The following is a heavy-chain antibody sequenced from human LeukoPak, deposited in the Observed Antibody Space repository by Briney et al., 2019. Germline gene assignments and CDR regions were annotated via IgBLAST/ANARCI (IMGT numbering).Heavy chain of an antibody. J-gene: IGHJ4*02. CDR2: INHSGST. CDR1: GGSFSGYY. V-gene: IGHV4-34*01. Sequence: PSETLSLTCAVYGGSFSGYYWSWIRQPPGKGLEWIGEINHSGSTNYNPSLKSRVTISVDTSKNQFSLKLSSVTAADTAVYYCAAAPMVRGVVNFDYWGQGTLVTVSS. CDR3: AAAPMVRGVVNFDY. D-gene: IGHD3-10*01.